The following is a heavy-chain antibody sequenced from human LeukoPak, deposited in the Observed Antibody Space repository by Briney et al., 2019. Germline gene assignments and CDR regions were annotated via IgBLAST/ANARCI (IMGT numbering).Heavy chain of an antibody. J-gene: IGHJ4*02. D-gene: IGHD3-22*01. Sequence: GGSLGLSCPASGFTFIGLPIPWFGQPPGKGLRWVSTISSSGSYYADPVKGRFIISRDNSRNTLDLQMNSLRAEDTAVYYCAKDHESDGYPCLDHWGQGALVVVSS. CDR1: GFTFIGLP. CDR2: ISSSGS. V-gene: IGHV3-23*01. CDR3: AKDHESDGYPCLDH.